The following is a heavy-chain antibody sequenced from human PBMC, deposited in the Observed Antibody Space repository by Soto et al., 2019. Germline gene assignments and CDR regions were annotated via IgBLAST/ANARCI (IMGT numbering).Heavy chain of an antibody. CDR1: GLSLTSGGET. D-gene: IGHD3-3*01. Sequence: SGPTLVNPTQSLTLTCTFSGLSLTSGGETVGWIRQPPGKALEWLGFSYLDDRRQSPSVSSRVTVTKDDPKIQEVLTMTNMDPADTATYYCVHLDFWSRLGFLDSWGQGILVTVSS. CDR2: SYLDDR. V-gene: IGHV2-5*01. CDR3: VHLDFWSRLGFLDS. J-gene: IGHJ4*02.